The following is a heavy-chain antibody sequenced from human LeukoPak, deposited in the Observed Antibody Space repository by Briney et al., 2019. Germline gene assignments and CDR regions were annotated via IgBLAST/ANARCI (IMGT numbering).Heavy chain of an antibody. V-gene: IGHV3-7*01. CDR2: IKQDGNEK. D-gene: IGHD4-17*01. CDR3: ARGPNYGDRVDYFDY. J-gene: IGHJ4*02. Sequence: GGSLRLSCPASGFIFRNHWMSWVRQVPGRALEWVAHIKQDGNEKHYVDSVEGRFTLSRDDSKNSLYLQMNSLRVDDSAVYYCARGPNYGDRVDYFDYWGQGTLVTVSS. CDR1: GFIFRNHW.